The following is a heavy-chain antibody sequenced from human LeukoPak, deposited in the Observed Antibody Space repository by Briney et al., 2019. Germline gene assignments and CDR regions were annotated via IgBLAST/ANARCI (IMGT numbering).Heavy chain of an antibody. CDR1: GFTFSSYA. CDR2: ISYDGSNK. CDR3: ARFGLHSSSSFDY. J-gene: IGHJ4*02. Sequence: GGSLRLSCAASGFTFSSYAMHRVRQAPGKGLEWVAVISYDGSNKYYADSVKGRFTISRDNSKNTLYLQMNSLRAEDTAVYYCARFGLHSSSSFDYWGQGTLVTVSS. D-gene: IGHD6-6*01. V-gene: IGHV3-30-3*01.